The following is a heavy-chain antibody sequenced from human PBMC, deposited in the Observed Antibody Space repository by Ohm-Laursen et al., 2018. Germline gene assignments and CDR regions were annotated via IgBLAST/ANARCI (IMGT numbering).Heavy chain of an antibody. CDR3: ARAAGSSGWYYFDY. CDR1: GGSISSYY. CDR2: IYYSGST. V-gene: IGHV4-59*12. D-gene: IGHD6-19*01. Sequence: PGTLSLTCTVSGGSISSYYWSWIRQPPGKGLEWIGYIYYSGSTNYNPSLKSRVTISVDTSENQFSLKLSSVTAADTAVYYCARAAGSSGWYYFDYWGQGTLVTVSS. J-gene: IGHJ4*02.